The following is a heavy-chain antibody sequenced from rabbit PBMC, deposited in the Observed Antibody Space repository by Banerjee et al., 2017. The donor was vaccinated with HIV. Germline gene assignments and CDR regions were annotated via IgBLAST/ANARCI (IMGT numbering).Heavy chain of an antibody. J-gene: IGHJ4*01. V-gene: IGHV1S45*01. CDR2: INTSSGNT. CDR3: ARVDYCDDYGDYPYYFDL. Sequence: GGGLVKPEGSLTLTCKASGFSFSNRYVMCWVRQAPGKGLEWIACINTSSGNTVYASWAKGRFTISKTSSTTVTLQMTSLTAADTATYFCARVDYCDDYGDYPYYFDLWGQGTLVTVS. D-gene: IGHD2-1*01. CDR1: GFSFSNRYV.